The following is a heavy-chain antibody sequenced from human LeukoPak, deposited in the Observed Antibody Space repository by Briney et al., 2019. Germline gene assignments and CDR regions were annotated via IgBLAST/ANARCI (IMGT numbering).Heavy chain of an antibody. J-gene: IGHJ5*02. CDR2: INPNSGGT. CDR1: GYTFTVYY. D-gene: IGHD3-22*01. Sequence: ASVTVSYKASGYTFTVYYMHWVRQAPGQGLEWMGWINPNSGGTNYSQKFQGRVTMTRDTSISTAYMELSRLRSDDTAVYYCARDLGIVVVTNNWFDPWGQGTLVTVSS. CDR3: ARDLGIVVVTNNWFDP. V-gene: IGHV1-2*02.